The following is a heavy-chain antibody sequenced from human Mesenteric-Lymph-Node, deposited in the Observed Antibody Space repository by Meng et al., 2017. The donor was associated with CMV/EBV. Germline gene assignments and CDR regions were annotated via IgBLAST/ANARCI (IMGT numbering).Heavy chain of an antibody. CDR3: ARHQRWLKSEGGFNY. V-gene: IGHV4-34*01. CDR1: GWSFSGYY. D-gene: IGHD4-23*01. J-gene: IGHJ4*02. CDR2: INHSGST. Sequence: VQPPQGGAGLLKPSETLSLTSAVYGWSFSGYYWSWVRQPPGKGLEWIGEINHSGSTNYNPSLKSRVTISVDTSKNQFSLKLSSVTAADTAVYYCARHQRWLKSEGGFNYWGQGTLVTVSS.